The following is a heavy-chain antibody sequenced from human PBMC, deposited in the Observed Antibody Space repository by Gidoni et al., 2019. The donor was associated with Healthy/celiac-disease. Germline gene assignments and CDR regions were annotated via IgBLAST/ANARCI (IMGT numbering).Heavy chain of an antibody. D-gene: IGHD3-22*01. Sequence: EVQLVESGGGLVKPGGSLRLSCAASGFTFSSYSMNWVRQAPGKGLGGVYSISRSSSNIYYAGSVKGRFTSSRDNAKNSLYLQMNSLRAEDTAVYYCARPRQDYYDSSGYNWYFDLWGRGTRVTVSS. CDR3: ARPRQDYYDSSGYNWYFDL. V-gene: IGHV3-21*01. CDR2: ISRSSSNI. J-gene: IGHJ2*01. CDR1: GFTFSSYS.